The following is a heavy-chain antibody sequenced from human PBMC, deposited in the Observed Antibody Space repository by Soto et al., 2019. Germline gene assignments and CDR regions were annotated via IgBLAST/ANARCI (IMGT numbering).Heavy chain of an antibody. Sequence: SVKVSCKASGGTFSSYTISWVRQAPGQGLEWMGRIIPILGIANYAQKFQGRVTITADKSTSTAYMELSSLRSEDTAVYYCARVLAAAGTPFSFDYWGQGTLVTVSS. V-gene: IGHV1-69*02. CDR1: GGTFSSYT. J-gene: IGHJ4*02. D-gene: IGHD6-13*01. CDR2: IIPILGIA. CDR3: ARVLAAAGTPFSFDY.